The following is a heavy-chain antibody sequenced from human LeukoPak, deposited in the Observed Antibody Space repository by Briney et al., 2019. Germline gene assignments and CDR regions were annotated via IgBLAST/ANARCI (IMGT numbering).Heavy chain of an antibody. CDR2: MYPGDSDT. CDR1: GYSFTSYW. J-gene: IGHJ5*02. V-gene: IGHV5-51*01. CDR3: ARQATPVSPLDP. Sequence: GESLKISCKGSGYSFTSYWIGWVRQVSGKGLEWMGLMYPGDSDTRYSPSFQGQVTISADKSISTAYLQWSSLKASDTAMYYCARQATPVSPLDPWGQGTLVTASS.